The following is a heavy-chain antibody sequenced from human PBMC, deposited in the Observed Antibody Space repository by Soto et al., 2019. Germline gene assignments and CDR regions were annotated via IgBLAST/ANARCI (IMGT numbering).Heavy chain of an antibody. CDR3: ASWVVTAHNWFDP. D-gene: IGHD2-21*02. CDR2: IYYSGST. V-gene: IGHV4-30-4*01. CDR1: GGSISSGDYY. Sequence: SETLSLTCTVSGGSISSGDYYWSWIRQPPGKGLEWIGYIYYSGSTYYNPSLKSRVTISVDTSKNQFSLKLSSVTAADTAVYYCASWVVTAHNWFDPWGQGTLVTVSS. J-gene: IGHJ5*02.